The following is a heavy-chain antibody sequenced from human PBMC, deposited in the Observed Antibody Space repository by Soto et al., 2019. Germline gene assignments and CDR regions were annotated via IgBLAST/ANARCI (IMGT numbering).Heavy chain of an antibody. Sequence: EVQLVESGGGLVKPGGSLRLSCAASGFTFSSYSMNWVRQAPGKGLEWVSSISSSSSYIYYADSVKGRFTISRDNAKKSLYLQMNSLRAEDTAVYYCARPTTVIYYYYGMDVWGQGTTVTVSS. CDR2: ISSSSSYI. CDR3: ARPTTVIYYYYGMDV. V-gene: IGHV3-21*01. CDR1: GFTFSSYS. J-gene: IGHJ6*02. D-gene: IGHD4-17*01.